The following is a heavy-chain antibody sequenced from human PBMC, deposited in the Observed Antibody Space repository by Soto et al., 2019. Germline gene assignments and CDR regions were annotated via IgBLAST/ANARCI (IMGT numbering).Heavy chain of an antibody. CDR3: ARDGGRHSGGIDY. V-gene: IGHV1-69*01. Sequence: QVQLVQPGAEVKKPGSSVKVSCKASGGTFSSYFINWVRQAPGQGLEWMGEIIPIFGTANYAQKFQGRVTITADESTSTAYMELSSLRSEDTAVYYCARDGGRHSGGIDYWGQGTLVTVSS. D-gene: IGHD1-26*01. J-gene: IGHJ4*02. CDR2: IIPIFGTA. CDR1: GGTFSSYF.